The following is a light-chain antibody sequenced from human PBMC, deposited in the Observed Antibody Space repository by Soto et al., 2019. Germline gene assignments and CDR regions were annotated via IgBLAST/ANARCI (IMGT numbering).Light chain of an antibody. J-gene: IGLJ1*01. CDR1: SSDVGSYNL. CDR3: CSYAGSSTLRV. Sequence: QSALTQPASVSGSPAQSITISCTGTSSDVGSYNLVSWYQQHPGKAPKLMIYEGSKRPSGVSNRFSGSKSGNTASLTISGLQAEDEADYYCCSYAGSSTLRVFGTGTKLTVL. V-gene: IGLV2-23*01. CDR2: EGS.